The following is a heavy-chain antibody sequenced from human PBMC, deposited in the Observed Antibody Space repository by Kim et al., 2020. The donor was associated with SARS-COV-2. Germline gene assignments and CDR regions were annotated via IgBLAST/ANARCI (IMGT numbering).Heavy chain of an antibody. CDR3: ARVICSSTSCYVHWFDP. Sequence: LTSRVTISIGTSKNQFSLKLSSVTAADTAVYYCARVICSSTSCYVHWFDPWGQGTLVTVSS. J-gene: IGHJ5*02. V-gene: IGHV4-31*02. D-gene: IGHD2-2*01.